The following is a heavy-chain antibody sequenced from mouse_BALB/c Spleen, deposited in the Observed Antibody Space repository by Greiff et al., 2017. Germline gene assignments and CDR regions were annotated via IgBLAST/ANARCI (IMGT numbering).Heavy chain of an antibody. CDR1: GFSLTSYG. CDR2: IWAGGST. CDR3: ARDRRGWYFDV. V-gene: IGHV2-9*02. Sequence: VKLVESGPDLVAPSQSLSITCTVSGFSLTSYGVHWVRQPPGKGLEWLGVIWAGGSTNYNSALMSRLSISKDNSKSQVFLQMNSLQTDDTAMYYCARDRRGWYFDVWGAGTTVTVSS. J-gene: IGHJ1*01.